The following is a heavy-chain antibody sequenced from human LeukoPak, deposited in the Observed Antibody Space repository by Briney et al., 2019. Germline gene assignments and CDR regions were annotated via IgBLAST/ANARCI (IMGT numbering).Heavy chain of an antibody. CDR3: TGSFGELTFFDY. J-gene: IGHJ4*02. CDR2: VSSGSSTI. V-gene: IGHV3-11*01. CDR1: GFTFSDYY. D-gene: IGHD3-10*01. Sequence: GGSLRLSCAASGFTFSDYYMSWIRQAPGKGLEWVSYVSSGSSTIYYADSVKGRFTISRDNSKNTLCLQMNSLKTEDTAVYYCTGSFGELTFFDYWGLGTLVTVSS.